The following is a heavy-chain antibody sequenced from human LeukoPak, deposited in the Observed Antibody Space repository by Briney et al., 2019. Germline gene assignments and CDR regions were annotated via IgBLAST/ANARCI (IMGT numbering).Heavy chain of an antibody. Sequence: SETLSLTCTVSGVSISNYYWSWIRQPPGRGLERIGYIYSSGSTNYNPSLKSRVSISVDTSKNQFSLKLSSVTAADTAVYYCARQYIDILTGYYRGELYWFFDLWGRGTLVTVSS. J-gene: IGHJ2*01. V-gene: IGHV4-59*08. CDR2: IYSSGST. CDR1: GVSISNYY. CDR3: ARQYIDILTGYYRGELYWFFDL. D-gene: IGHD3-9*01.